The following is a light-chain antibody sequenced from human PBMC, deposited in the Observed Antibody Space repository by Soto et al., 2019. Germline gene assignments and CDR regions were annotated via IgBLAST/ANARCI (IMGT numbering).Light chain of an antibody. J-gene: IGLJ1*01. CDR1: SSDVGGYNY. CDR2: EVS. Sequence: QSALTQPASVSGSPGQSITISCTGTSSDVGGYNYVSWYQQHPGKAPKLRIYEVSNRPSGVSNRFAGSKSGNTASLTISGLQAEDDADYYCSSSTSSSTYVVGTGTKLTVL. V-gene: IGLV2-14*01. CDR3: SSSTSSSTYV.